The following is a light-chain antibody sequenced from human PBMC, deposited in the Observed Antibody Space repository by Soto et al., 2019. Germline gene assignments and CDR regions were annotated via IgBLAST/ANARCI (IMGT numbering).Light chain of an antibody. Sequence: QYVLTQPASVSGSPGQSITISCTGTSSDAGSYKLVSWYQQHPGKAPKLMIYEGSKRPSGVSNRFSGSKSGNTASLTISGLQAEDEADYYCCSYAGSSPHVVFGGGTKLTVL. CDR1: SSDAGSYKL. J-gene: IGLJ2*01. V-gene: IGLV2-23*01. CDR3: CSYAGSSPHVV. CDR2: EGS.